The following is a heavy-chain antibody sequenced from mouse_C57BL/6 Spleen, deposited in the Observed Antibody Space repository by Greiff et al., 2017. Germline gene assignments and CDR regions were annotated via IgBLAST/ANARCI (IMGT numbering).Heavy chain of an antibody. J-gene: IGHJ3*01. CDR2: IYPSDSET. CDR1: GYTFTSYW. D-gene: IGHD1-1*01. CDR3: ARQSLPYYGSSLFAY. Sequence: QVQLQQPGAELVRPGSSVKLSCKASGYTFTSYWMHWVKQRPIQGLEWIGNIYPSDSETHYNQKFKDKATLTVDKSSSTAYMQLSSLTSEDSAVYYCARQSLPYYGSSLFAYWGQGTLVTVSA. V-gene: IGHV1-52*01.